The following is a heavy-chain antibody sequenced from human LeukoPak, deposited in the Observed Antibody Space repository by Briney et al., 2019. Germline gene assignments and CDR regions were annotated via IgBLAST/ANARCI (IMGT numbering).Heavy chain of an antibody. CDR2: IYYNGNP. CDR1: GGSISSYY. CDR3: ARTQLEVLMNYYYYYMDV. J-gene: IGHJ6*03. Sequence: SETLSLTCTVSGGSISSYYWSWIRQPPGKGLEWIGYIYYNGNPNYNPSLKSRVTISVDTSMNLFSLNLSSVTAADTAVYYCARTQLEVLMNYYYYYMDVWGKGTTVTVSS. V-gene: IGHV4-59*01. D-gene: IGHD3-16*01.